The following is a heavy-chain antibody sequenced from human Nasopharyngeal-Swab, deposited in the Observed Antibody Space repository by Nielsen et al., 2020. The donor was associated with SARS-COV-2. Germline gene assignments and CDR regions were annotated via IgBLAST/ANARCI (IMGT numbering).Heavy chain of an antibody. J-gene: IGHJ5*02. CDR2: INAGNGNT. CDR3: ARSRGNTIFGVVINEFGWFDP. D-gene: IGHD3-3*01. Sequence: WVRQAPGQRLEWMGWINAGNGNTKYSQKFQGRVTITRDTSASTAYMGLSSLRSEDTAVYYCARSRGNTIFGVVINEFGWFDPWGQGTLVTVSS. V-gene: IGHV1-3*01.